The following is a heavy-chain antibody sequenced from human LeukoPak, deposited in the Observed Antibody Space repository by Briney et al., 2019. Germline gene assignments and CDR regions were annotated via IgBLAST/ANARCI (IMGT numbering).Heavy chain of an antibody. CDR3: AXXXXXXGRISCPYYFDY. V-gene: IGHV1-8*02. D-gene: IGHD3-3*02. J-gene: IGHJ4*02. CDR1: GYTFIAYY. CDR2: MNPNSGNT. Sequence: ASVKVSCKASGYTFIAYYIHWVRQATGQGLEWMGWMNPNSGNTGYAQKFQGRVTMTRNTSISTAYMELSSLRSEDTAVYYCAXXXXXXGRISCPYYFDYWGQGSLVAVSS.